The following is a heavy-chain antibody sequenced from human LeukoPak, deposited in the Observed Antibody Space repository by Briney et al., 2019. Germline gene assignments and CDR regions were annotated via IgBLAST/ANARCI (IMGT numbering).Heavy chain of an antibody. Sequence: PSETLSLTCTVSGGSISSSSYYWGWLRQPPGKGLEWIGSIYYSGSTYYNPSLKSRVTISVDTSKNQFSLKLSSVTAADTAVYYCARESAIRVLNYWGQGTLVTVSS. CDR1: GGSISSSSYY. CDR3: ARESAIRVLNY. J-gene: IGHJ4*02. CDR2: IYYSGST. D-gene: IGHD3-9*01. V-gene: IGHV4-39*07.